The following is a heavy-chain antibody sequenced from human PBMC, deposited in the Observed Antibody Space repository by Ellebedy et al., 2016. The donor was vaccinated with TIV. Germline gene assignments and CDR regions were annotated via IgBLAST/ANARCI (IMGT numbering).Heavy chain of an antibody. CDR3: ARLYQFLRFDP. J-gene: IGHJ6*02. CDR2: INVDGSTT. V-gene: IGHV3-74*01. D-gene: IGHD3-10*01. Sequence: PGGSLRLSCAVSGFTVNSNDMSWVRQVPGKGLVWVSRINVDGSTTTYADSVKGRFTISRDNAKNTLYLQMNSLRAEDTAVYYCARLYQFLRFDPWGQGTTVTVSS. CDR1: GFTVNSND.